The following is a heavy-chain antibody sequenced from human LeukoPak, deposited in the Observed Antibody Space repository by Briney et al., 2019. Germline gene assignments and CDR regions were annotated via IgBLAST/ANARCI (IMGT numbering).Heavy chain of an antibody. CDR2: IYHSGST. V-gene: IGHV4-30-2*01. J-gene: IGHJ4*02. CDR3: ARGRGGVTDAIFDY. Sequence: SETLSLTCAVSGVSISSGGYSWSWIRQPPGKGLEWIGYIYHSGSTYYNPSLKSRVTISVDRSKNQFSLKLSSVTAADTAVYYCARGRGGVTDAIFDYWGQGTLVTVSS. D-gene: IGHD3-16*01. CDR1: GVSISSGGYS.